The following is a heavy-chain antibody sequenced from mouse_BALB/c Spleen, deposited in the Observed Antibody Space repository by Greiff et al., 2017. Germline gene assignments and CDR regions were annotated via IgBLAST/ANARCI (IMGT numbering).Heavy chain of an antibody. CDR1: GFNIKDTY. Sequence: EVQRVESGAELVKPGASVKLSCTASGFNIKDTYMHWVKQRPEQGLEWIGRIDPANGNTKYDPKFQGKATITADTSSNTAYLQLSSLTSEDTAVYYCAAPRYEGDYWGQGTTLTVSS. V-gene: IGHV14-3*02. CDR2: IDPANGNT. D-gene: IGHD2-14*01. CDR3: AAPRYEGDY. J-gene: IGHJ2*01.